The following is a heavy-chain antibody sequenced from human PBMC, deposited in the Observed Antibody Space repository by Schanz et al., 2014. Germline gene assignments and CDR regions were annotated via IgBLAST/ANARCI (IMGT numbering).Heavy chain of an antibody. D-gene: IGHD2-2*01. Sequence: QVQLVESGGGVVQPGGSLRLSCAASGFTFSSYGMHWVRQSPGKGLEWVALISYDGSNKYYADSVKGRFTISRDSSKTTLYLQMNSLRAEDTTVYDCAMDYQECSETSCLSGENYYMDVWGQGTPVTVSS. J-gene: IGHJ6*03. V-gene: IGHV3-30*03. CDR3: AMDYQECSETSCLSGENYYMDV. CDR2: ISYDGSNK. CDR1: GFTFSSYG.